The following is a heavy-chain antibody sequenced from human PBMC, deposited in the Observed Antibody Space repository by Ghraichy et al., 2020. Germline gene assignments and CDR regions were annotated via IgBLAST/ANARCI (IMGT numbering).Heavy chain of an antibody. Sequence: GGSLRLSCATSGFTSSAYTMNWVRLAPGKGLEWVSSISASNTDKYYADSVKGRFTISRDNAQNSLYLQMNSLRAEDMAVYYCARTLPRRGNAMDVWGDGTTVTVAS. D-gene: IGHD3-10*01. CDR1: GFTSSAYT. J-gene: IGHJ6*04. CDR3: ARTLPRRGNAMDV. V-gene: IGHV3-21*01. CDR2: ISASNTDK.